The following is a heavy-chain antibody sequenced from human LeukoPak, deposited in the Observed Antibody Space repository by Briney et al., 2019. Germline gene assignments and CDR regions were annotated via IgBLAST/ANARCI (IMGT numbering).Heavy chain of an antibody. CDR1: VGSISSPNHD. Sequence: PSQTLSLTCSVSVGSISSPNHDWAWIRQPPGQGLEWSGSIYYSGPTYYHLTLKSRVTLSGDTSQNQFSLKLSSVTAADTAIYFCARSLGANTWVGNWFDPWGQGTLVTV. D-gene: IGHD3-10*01. J-gene: IGHJ5*02. CDR3: ARSLGANTWVGNWFDP. CDR2: IYYSGPT. V-gene: IGHV4-39*01.